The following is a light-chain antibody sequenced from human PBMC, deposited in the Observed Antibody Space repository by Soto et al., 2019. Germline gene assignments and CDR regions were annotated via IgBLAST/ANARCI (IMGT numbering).Light chain of an antibody. Sequence: DIQMTQSPSTLSASVGDRVTITCRASQSISSWLAWYQQKPGKAPKLLIYDASSLESGVPSRFSGSGSGTEFTLTIRSLQPDDFATYYCQQYNSYPLTCGGGTKVDIK. CDR1: QSISSW. CDR2: DAS. CDR3: QQYNSYPLT. V-gene: IGKV1-5*01. J-gene: IGKJ4*01.